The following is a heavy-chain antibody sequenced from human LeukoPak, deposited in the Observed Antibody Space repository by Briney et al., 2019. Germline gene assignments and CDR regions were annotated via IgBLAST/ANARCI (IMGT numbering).Heavy chain of an antibody. J-gene: IGHJ5*02. Sequence: PGGSLRLSCAASGFTFSSYGMSWVRQAPGKGLEWVSAISGSGGSTYYADSVKGRFTISRDNSKNTLYLQMNSLRAEDTAVHYCATTTVWGSVGFDPWGQGTLVTVSS. D-gene: IGHD3-16*01. V-gene: IGHV3-23*01. CDR1: GFTFSSYG. CDR2: ISGSGGST. CDR3: ATTTVWGSVGFDP.